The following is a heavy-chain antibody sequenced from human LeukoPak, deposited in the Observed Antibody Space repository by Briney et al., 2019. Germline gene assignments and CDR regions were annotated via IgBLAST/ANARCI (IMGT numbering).Heavy chain of an antibody. Sequence: PGGSLRLSCAASGFTFSSYAMSWVRQAPGKGLEWVSAISGSGGSTYSADSVKGRFTISRDNSKNTLYLQMNSLRAEDTAVYYCAKASYDILTGYYSSWGQGTLVTVSS. D-gene: IGHD3-9*01. V-gene: IGHV3-23*01. J-gene: IGHJ5*02. CDR1: GFTFSSYA. CDR3: AKASYDILTGYYSS. CDR2: ISGSGGST.